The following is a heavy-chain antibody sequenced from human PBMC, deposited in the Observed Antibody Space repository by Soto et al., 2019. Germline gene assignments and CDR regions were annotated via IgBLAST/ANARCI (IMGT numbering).Heavy chain of an antibody. D-gene: IGHD4-17*01. CDR3: ALSYGGNTPDY. V-gene: IGHV2-5*02. CDR2: IYWDDDK. CDR1: GFSLSTSGVG. Sequence: QITLKESGPTLVKPTQTLTLTCTFSGFSLSTSGVGVGWIRQPPGKAVEWLALIYWDDDKRYSPSLKSRLTIAKDNSQNQVVLTIANMGPVDTATYYCALSYGGNTPDYWGQGTLVTVSS. J-gene: IGHJ4*02.